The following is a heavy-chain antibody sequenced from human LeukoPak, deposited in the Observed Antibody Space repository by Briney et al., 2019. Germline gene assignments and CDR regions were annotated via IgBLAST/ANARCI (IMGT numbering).Heavy chain of an antibody. Sequence: PGGSLRRSCAASGFTVSSNYMSWVRQAPGKGLEWVSLVYSDGTTYYADSVKGRFTISRDNSKNTLYIQMNSLRAEDAAVYYCARDRGDGSFDYWGQGSPVTVSS. CDR2: VYSDGTT. V-gene: IGHV3-53*01. D-gene: IGHD5-24*01. CDR3: ARDRGDGSFDY. J-gene: IGHJ4*02. CDR1: GFTVSSNY.